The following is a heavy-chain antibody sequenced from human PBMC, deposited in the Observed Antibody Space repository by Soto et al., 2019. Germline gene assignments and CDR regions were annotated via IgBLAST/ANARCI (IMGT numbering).Heavy chain of an antibody. V-gene: IGHV3-66*01. CDR2: IYSGGST. D-gene: IGHD4-17*01. Sequence: PGGSLRLSCAASGFTVSSTYMSWVRQAPGKGLEWVSIIYSGGSTYYADSVKGRFTISRDNSKNTLYLQMNSLRAEDTAVYYCARDDYGDGYFDYWGQGTLVTVSS. CDR3: ARDDYGDGYFDY. J-gene: IGHJ4*02. CDR1: GFTVSSTY.